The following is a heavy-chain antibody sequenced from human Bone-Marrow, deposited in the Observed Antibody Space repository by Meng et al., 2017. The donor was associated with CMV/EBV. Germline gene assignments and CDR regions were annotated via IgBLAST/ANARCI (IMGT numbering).Heavy chain of an antibody. J-gene: IGHJ4*02. Sequence: GGSLRLSCATSGFIFNDYYLAWVRQAPGKGLEWVSYISRGGTTKYYADSVKGRFAISRDNANNSVYLQMDSLRPEDTAVYYCAREEALVPGYWGQGKLVTVSS. CDR2: ISRGGTTK. V-gene: IGHV3-11*01. CDR3: AREEALVPGY. CDR1: GFIFNDYY. D-gene: IGHD2-8*02.